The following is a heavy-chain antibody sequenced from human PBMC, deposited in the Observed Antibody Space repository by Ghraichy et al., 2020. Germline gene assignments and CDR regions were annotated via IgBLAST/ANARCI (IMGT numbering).Heavy chain of an antibody. CDR1: GITVSTNY. J-gene: IGHJ4*02. CDR2: MYSGGST. CDR3: ARGQERSNYFDS. Sequence: GESLNISCAASGITVSTNYMSWVRQAPGKVLEWVSTMYSGGSTYYAASVKGRFIISRHNSKNMLFLQMNSLSRDDTATYYCARGQERSNYFDSWGQGTLVTVSP. V-gene: IGHV3-53*04. D-gene: IGHD1-1*01.